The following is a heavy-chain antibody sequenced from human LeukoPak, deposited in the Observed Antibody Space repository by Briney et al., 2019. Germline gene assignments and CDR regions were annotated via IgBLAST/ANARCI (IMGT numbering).Heavy chain of an antibody. J-gene: IGHJ4*02. Sequence: GGSLRLSCSGSGFTFSSYSMIWVRQAPGKGLEWVSYISGSSSYIYYADSVKGRFTISRDNAKNSLYLQMNSLRAEDTAVYYCARDKSVGATPFDYWGQGTLVAV. CDR2: ISGSSSYI. CDR1: GFTFSSYS. V-gene: IGHV3-21*04. CDR3: ARDKSVGATPFDY. D-gene: IGHD1-26*01.